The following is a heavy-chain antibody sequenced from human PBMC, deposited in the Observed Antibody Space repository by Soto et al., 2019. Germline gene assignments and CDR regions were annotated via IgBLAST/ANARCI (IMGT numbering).Heavy chain of an antibody. V-gene: IGHV3-66*01. J-gene: IGHJ4*02. CDR3: AREVPWAYSSGWYRYFDY. CDR1: GFTVSSNY. CDR2: IYSGGST. D-gene: IGHD6-19*01. Sequence: GGSLRLSCAASGFTVSSNYMSWVRQAPGKGLEWVSVIYSGGSTYYADSVKGRFTISRDNSKNTLYLQMNSLRAEDTAVYYCAREVPWAYSSGWYRYFDYWGQGSLVTVSS.